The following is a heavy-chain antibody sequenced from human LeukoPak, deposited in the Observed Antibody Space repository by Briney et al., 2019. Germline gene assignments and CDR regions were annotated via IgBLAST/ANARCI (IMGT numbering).Heavy chain of an antibody. CDR1: GYSISSGYY. CDR3: ARGAVVVVAANWFDP. J-gene: IGHJ5*02. D-gene: IGHD2-15*01. Sequence: SETLSLTCTVSGYSISSGYYWGRIRQPPGKGLEWIGSIYHSGSTYYNPSPKSRVTISVDTSKNQFSLKLSSVTAADTAVYYCARGAVVVVAANWFDPWGQGTLVTVSS. CDR2: IYHSGST. V-gene: IGHV4-38-2*02.